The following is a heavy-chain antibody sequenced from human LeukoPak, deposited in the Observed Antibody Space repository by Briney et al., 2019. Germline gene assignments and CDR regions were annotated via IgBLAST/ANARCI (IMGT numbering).Heavy chain of an antibody. D-gene: IGHD1-26*01. CDR3: ARDSGSGSYYPY. V-gene: IGHV4-30-2*01. Sequence: SRTLSLTCTVSGGSISSGGYSWSWIRQPPGKGLECIGYIYHSGSTYYNPSLKGRVTISVDRSKNQFSLKLTSVTAADTAVYYCARDSGSGSYYPYWGQGTLVTVSS. CDR1: GGSISSGGYS. J-gene: IGHJ4*02. CDR2: IYHSGST.